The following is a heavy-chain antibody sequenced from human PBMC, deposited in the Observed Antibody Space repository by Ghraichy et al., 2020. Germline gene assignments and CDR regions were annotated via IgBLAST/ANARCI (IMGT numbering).Heavy chain of an antibody. CDR2: ISSSSSAI. J-gene: IGHJ4*02. CDR3: ARALPTVVTPDFDY. Sequence: GGSLRLSCAASGFTFRTYSMNWVRQAPGKGLEWLSYISSSSSAIYYADSVKGRFTISRDNSKDSLYLQMNSLRAEDTAVYYCARALPTVVTPDFDYWGQGTLVTVSS. V-gene: IGHV3-48*01. D-gene: IGHD4-23*01. CDR1: GFTFRTYS.